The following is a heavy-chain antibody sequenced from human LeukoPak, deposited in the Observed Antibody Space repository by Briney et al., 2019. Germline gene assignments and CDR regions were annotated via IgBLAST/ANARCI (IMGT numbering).Heavy chain of an antibody. D-gene: IGHD5-18*01. CDR2: IIPILGIA. V-gene: IGHV1-69*04. Sequence: VASVKVSCKASGGTFSSYAISWVRQAPGQGLEWMGRIIPILGIANYAQKFQGRVTITADKSTSTAYMELSSLRSEDTAVYYCARVSYGNWFDPWGQGTLVTVSS. CDR1: GGTFSSYA. CDR3: ARVSYGNWFDP. J-gene: IGHJ5*02.